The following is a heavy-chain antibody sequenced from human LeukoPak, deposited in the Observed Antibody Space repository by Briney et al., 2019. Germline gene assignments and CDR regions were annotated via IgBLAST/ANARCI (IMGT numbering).Heavy chain of an antibody. Sequence: PSETLSLTCSVSGGSIGTNYWSWIRQSPGKGLEWIGYIHYSGDTNYNPSLKSRVTISLDTSKSQFSLKLISVTAADTAVYYCARGRGIQLWLRYWFDPWGQGTLVTVSS. D-gene: IGHD5-18*01. CDR3: ARGRGIQLWLRYWFDP. J-gene: IGHJ5*02. V-gene: IGHV4-59*12. CDR2: IHYSGDT. CDR1: GGSIGTNY.